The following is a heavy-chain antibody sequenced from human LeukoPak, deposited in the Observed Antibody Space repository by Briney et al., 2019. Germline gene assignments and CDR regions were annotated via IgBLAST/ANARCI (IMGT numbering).Heavy chain of an antibody. CDR2: IRSKAYGGTT. D-gene: IGHD2-2*01. CDR3: TRDRTPLYQQSAFDI. V-gene: IGHV3-49*04. Sequence: GGSLRLSCAASGFTFSSYAMSWVRQAPGKGLEWVGFIRSKAYGGTTEYAASVKGRFTISRDDSKSIAYLQMNSLKTEDTAVYYCTRDRTPLYQQSAFDIWGQGTMVTVSS. CDR1: GFTFSSYA. J-gene: IGHJ3*02.